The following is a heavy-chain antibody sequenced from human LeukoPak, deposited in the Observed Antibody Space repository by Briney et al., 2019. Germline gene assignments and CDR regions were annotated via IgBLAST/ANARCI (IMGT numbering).Heavy chain of an antibody. J-gene: IGHJ4*02. CDR2: IYSGGST. CDR1: GFTVSSNY. D-gene: IGHD6-19*01. CDR3: ASCRGYSSGWYYFDY. V-gene: IGHV3-66*01. Sequence: GGSLRLSCAASGFTVSSNYMSWVRQAPGKGLEWVSVIYSGGSTYYADSVKGRFTISRDNSKNTLYLQMNSLRAEDTAVYYCASCRGYSSGWYYFDYWGQGTLVTVSS.